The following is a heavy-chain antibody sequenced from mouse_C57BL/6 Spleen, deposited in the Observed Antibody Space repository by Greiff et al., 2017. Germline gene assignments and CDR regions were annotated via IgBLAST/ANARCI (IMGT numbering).Heavy chain of an antibody. V-gene: IGHV1-53*01. D-gene: IGHD3-2*02. J-gene: IGHJ2*01. CDR1: GYTFTSYW. Sequence: VKLQESGTELVKPGASVKLSCKASGYTFTSYWMHWVKQRPGQGLEWIGNINPSNGGTNYNEKFKSKATLTVDKSSSTAYMQLSSLTSEDSAVYYCARRSSGYLFDYWGQGTTLTVSS. CDR2: INPSNGGT. CDR3: ARRSSGYLFDY.